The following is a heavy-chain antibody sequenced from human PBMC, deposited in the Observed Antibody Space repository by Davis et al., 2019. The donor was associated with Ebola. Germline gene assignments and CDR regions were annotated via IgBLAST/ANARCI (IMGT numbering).Heavy chain of an antibody. J-gene: IGHJ4*02. D-gene: IGHD2/OR15-2a*01. CDR2: IHFSGTT. CDR1: GGSTSDYY. Sequence: MPSETLSLTCTVSGGSTSDYYWSWIRQPPGEGLEWIGYIHFSGTTKYSPSLNSRVTISKDTSKNQFSLKLSSVTAADTAVYYCVRSEWNSATWGQGTLVTVSS. CDR3: VRSEWNSAT. V-gene: IGHV4-59*01.